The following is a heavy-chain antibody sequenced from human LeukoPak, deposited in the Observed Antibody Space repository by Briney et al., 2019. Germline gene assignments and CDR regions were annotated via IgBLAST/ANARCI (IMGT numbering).Heavy chain of an antibody. V-gene: IGHV3-23*01. J-gene: IGHJ4*02. CDR1: GFTFNNYA. D-gene: IGHD4-17*01. Sequence: GGSLRLSCAACGFTFNNYAMNWVREARGGGVEWVSSISGGGETTYYADSAKGRFTISRDNSQNTLYLQMNSLRTEDTAVYYCARDYADYVGYFFFDYWGQGTLVTVSS. CDR2: ISGGGETT. CDR3: ARDYADYVGYFFFDY.